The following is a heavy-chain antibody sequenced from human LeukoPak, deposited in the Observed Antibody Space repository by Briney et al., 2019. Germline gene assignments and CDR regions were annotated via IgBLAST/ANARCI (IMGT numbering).Heavy chain of an antibody. J-gene: IGHJ4*02. CDR1: GFTFSSYW. CDR3: ARESGFGELYPYYFDY. Sequence: PGGSLRLSCAASGFTFSSYWMSWVRRAPGKGLEWVANIKQDGSEKYYVDSVKGRFTISRDNAKNSLYLQMDSLRAEDTAVYYCARESGFGELYPYYFDYWGQGTLVTVSS. D-gene: IGHD3-10*01. V-gene: IGHV3-7*01. CDR2: IKQDGSEK.